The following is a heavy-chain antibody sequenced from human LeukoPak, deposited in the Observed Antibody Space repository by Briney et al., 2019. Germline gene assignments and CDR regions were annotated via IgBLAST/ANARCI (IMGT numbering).Heavy chain of an antibody. CDR1: GFTFSASS. V-gene: IGHV3-33*08. D-gene: IGHD3-22*01. J-gene: IGHJ4*02. CDR2: MWYDGSNR. Sequence: PGGSLRLSCAASGFTFSASSMHWVSQAPGKGLEWVAVMWYDGSNRYYADSVKGRFTISRDNAKNSLYLQMNSLRAEDTAVYYCARDGYDSSGYFFDYWGQGTLVTVSS. CDR3: ARDGYDSSGYFFDY.